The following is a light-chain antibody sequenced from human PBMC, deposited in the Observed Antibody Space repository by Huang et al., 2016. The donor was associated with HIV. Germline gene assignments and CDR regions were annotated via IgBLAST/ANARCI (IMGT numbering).Light chain of an antibody. CDR3: QQYNNWPLT. V-gene: IGKV3-15*01. J-gene: IGKJ3*01. CDR2: GES. CDR1: QSVSSN. Sequence: EILMTQSPATLSVSPGERATLSCRASQSVSSNLAWYQQKPGQAPRLLIYGESTRATGIPARFSCSGSGTEFTLTISSLQSEDFAVYYCQQYNNWPLTFGPGTKVDIK.